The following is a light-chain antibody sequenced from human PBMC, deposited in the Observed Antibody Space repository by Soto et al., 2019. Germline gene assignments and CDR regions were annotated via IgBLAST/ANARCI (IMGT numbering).Light chain of an antibody. J-gene: IGLJ2*01. V-gene: IGLV3-21*04. CDR1: NIGSKS. CDR2: YNS. CDR3: QVWDSSSDHHVV. Sequence: SSELAQPPSVSVAPGKTATITCGGNNIGSKSVHWYRQKPGQAPVLVIYYNSDRPSGIPERFSGSNSGNTATLTISRVEAGDEADYYCQVWDSSSDHHVVFGGGTKLTVL.